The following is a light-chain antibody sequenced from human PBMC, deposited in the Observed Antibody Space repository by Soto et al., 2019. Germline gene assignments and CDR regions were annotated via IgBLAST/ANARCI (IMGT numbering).Light chain of an antibody. CDR3: SSYTSSSTPL. V-gene: IGLV2-14*01. CDR1: SSDVGGYNY. CDR2: DVS. J-gene: IGLJ2*01. Sequence: QSALTQPASVSGSLGQSITISCTGTSSDVGGYNYVSWYQQHPGKAPKLMIYDVSNRPSGVSNRFSGSKSGNTASLTISGLQAEDEADYYCSSYTSSSTPLFGGGTKVTVL.